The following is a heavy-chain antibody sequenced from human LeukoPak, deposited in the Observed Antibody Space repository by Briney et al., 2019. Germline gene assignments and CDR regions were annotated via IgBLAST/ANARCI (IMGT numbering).Heavy chain of an antibody. J-gene: IGHJ4*02. D-gene: IGHD3-22*01. CDR2: IYYSGST. CDR3: ARVRDTMIVS. CDR1: GGSISSYY. Sequence: NPSETLSLTCTVSGGSISSYYWSWIRQPPGKGLEWIGYIYYSGSTNYNPSLKSRVTISVDTSKNQFSLKLSSVTAADTAVYYCARVRDTMIVSWGQGTLVTVSS. V-gene: IGHV4-59*01.